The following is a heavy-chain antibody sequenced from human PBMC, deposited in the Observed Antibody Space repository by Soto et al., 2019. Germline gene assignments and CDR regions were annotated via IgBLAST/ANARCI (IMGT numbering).Heavy chain of an antibody. Sequence: ASVKVSCKAIGYTSSSYGINWVRQAPGQGLEWMGWISVFNGDTKYAQKFQGRVAITKDPGTSTAHMELRSLRSDDAAVYFCATKDDHKDDQPYYYGMDVWGQGTMVTVSS. V-gene: IGHV1-18*01. CDR1: GYTSSSYG. CDR2: ISVFNGDT. CDR3: ATKDDHKDDQPYYYGMDV. D-gene: IGHD3-16*01. J-gene: IGHJ6*02.